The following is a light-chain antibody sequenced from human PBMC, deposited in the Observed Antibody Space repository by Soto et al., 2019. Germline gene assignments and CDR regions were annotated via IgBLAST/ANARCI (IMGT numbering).Light chain of an antibody. J-gene: IGKJ5*01. V-gene: IGKV3-20*01. CDR1: QSVSSNY. CDR2: AAS. CDR3: QQYGYSPIT. Sequence: IVYTHSPGTLSLSPGARATLSFRAGQSVSSNYLAWYQQKPGQAPRLLIYAASSRATGIPDRFSGSGSGTDFTLTIDGLEPEDFVVYYCQQYGYSPITVGQGTRLEIK.